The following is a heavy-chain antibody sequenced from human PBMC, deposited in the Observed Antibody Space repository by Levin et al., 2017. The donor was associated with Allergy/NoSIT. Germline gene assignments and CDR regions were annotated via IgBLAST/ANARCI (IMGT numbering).Heavy chain of an antibody. CDR2: INWDASSR. Sequence: GESLKISCAASGFTFDDHTMYWVRQAPGKGLEWVSLINWDASSRYYADSVKGRFTISRDNSQNVLYLQMNSLRIEDTAFYYCAKDIAVAGHYFDSWGQGTLVTVSS. CDR3: AKDIAVAGHYFDS. J-gene: IGHJ4*02. D-gene: IGHD6-19*01. CDR1: GFTFDDHT. V-gene: IGHV3-43*01.